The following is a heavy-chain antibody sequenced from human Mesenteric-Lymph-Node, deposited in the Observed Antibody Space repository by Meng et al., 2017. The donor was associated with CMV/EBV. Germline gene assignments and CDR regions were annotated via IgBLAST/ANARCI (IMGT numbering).Heavy chain of an antibody. J-gene: IGHJ4*02. CDR3: AREGFGYSYGF. CDR1: GFTFSSYW. D-gene: IGHD5-18*01. Sequence: FCVASGFTFSSYWMHWVRQTPGKGLVWVSRINSEESSKNYADSVKSRFTISRDNAKNTLYLQMNSLRAEDTTVYYCAREGFGYSYGFWGQGTLVTVSS. CDR2: INSEESSK. V-gene: IGHV3-74*01.